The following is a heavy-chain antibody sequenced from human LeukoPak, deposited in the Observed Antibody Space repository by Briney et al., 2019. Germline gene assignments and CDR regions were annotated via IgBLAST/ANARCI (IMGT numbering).Heavy chain of an antibody. CDR1: GFSFSTSA. V-gene: IGHV3-21*01. CDR2: ITSSSAYI. J-gene: IGHJ4*02. CDR3: ARYGVSSSTSYIDF. Sequence: GGSLRLSSAASGFSFSTSAINRVRPAPGEGLKWVSYITSSSAYIYYADSVKVRFTISIDNDKNTLYLQMNSLRAEGKAVYYCARYGVSSSTSYIDFWGQGTLVTVSS. D-gene: IGHD2-2*01.